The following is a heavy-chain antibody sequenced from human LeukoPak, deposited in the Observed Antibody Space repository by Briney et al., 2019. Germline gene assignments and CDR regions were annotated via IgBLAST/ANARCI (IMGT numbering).Heavy chain of an antibody. V-gene: IGHV4-59*08. D-gene: IGHD5-18*01. CDR2: IYYSGST. CDR1: GGSISSFY. CDR3: ARLRDLYSFFDY. J-gene: IGHJ4*02. Sequence: SGTLSLTCTVSGGSISSFYWSWIRQPPGKGLEWIGYIYYSGSTNCNPSLRSRVTISVDTSQNQFSLKLSSVTAADTAVYYCARLRDLYSFFDYWGQGTLVTVSS.